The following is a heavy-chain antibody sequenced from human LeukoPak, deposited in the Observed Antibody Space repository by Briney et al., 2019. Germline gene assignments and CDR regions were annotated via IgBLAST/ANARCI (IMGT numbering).Heavy chain of an antibody. J-gene: IGHJ6*03. CDR3: AKDGGGYYPSYYYYMDV. D-gene: IGHD3-22*01. CDR2: ISGSGDST. V-gene: IGHV3-23*01. CDR1: GFTFSNYA. Sequence: GGSLRLSCAASGFTFSNYAMRWVRQSPGKGLEWVSGISGSGDSTYYADSVKGRFTISRDNSKNTLYLQMNSLRAEDTAVYYCAKDGGGYYPSYYYYMDVWGKGTTVTISS.